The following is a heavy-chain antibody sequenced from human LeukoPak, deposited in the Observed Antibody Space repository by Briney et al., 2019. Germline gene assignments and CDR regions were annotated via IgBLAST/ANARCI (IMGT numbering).Heavy chain of an antibody. CDR1: GDTLSSYA. V-gene: IGHV1-69*13. D-gene: IGHD6-19*01. Sequence: ASVKVSCKASGDTLSSYAISWVRQAPGQGLEWMGGIIPIFGTANYAQKFQGRVTITADESTSTAYMELSSLRSEDTAVYYCARGERDSSGWYYFDYWGQGTLVTVSS. J-gene: IGHJ4*02. CDR2: IIPIFGTA. CDR3: ARGERDSSGWYYFDY.